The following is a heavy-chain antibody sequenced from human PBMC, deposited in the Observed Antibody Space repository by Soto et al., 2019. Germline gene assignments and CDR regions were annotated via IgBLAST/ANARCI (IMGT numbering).Heavy chain of an antibody. V-gene: IGHV1-2*04. J-gene: IGHJ5*02. CDR2: INPNSGGT. CDR1: GYTFSGYY. D-gene: IGHD1-26*01. Sequence: ASVKVSCKASGYTFSGYYMHWVRQAPGQGLEWMGWINPNSGGTNYAQKFQGWVTMTRDTSISTAYMELSRLTSDDTAVYFCARGDSGSYSGSGWFDPWGQGTLVTV. CDR3: ARGDSGSYSGSGWFDP.